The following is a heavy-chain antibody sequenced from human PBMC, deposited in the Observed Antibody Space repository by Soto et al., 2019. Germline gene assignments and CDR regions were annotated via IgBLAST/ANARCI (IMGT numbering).Heavy chain of an antibody. CDR2: ISAYNGNT. CDR3: ARDLAIVVVPAAIYWFDP. J-gene: IGHJ5*02. Sequence: ASVKVSCKASGYTFTSYGISWVRQAPGQGLEWMGWISAYNGNTNYAQKLQGRVTMTTDTSTSTAYMELRSLRSDDTAVYYCARDLAIVVVPAAIYWFDPWGQGTLVTVSS. CDR1: GYTFTSYG. V-gene: IGHV1-18*01. D-gene: IGHD2-2*01.